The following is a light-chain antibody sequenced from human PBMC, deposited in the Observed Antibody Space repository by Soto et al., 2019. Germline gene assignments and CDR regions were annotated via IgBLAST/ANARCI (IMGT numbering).Light chain of an antibody. Sequence: IVMTQSPSTLSVSPGERATLSCRASQSVSSNLAWFQQKPGQAPRLLIYGASTRATAIPARFSGSGSGTEFTLTISSLQSEDFVVYYCQQYNNWPGTFGQGTKVDIK. CDR3: QQYNNWPGT. CDR2: GAS. J-gene: IGKJ1*01. CDR1: QSVSSN. V-gene: IGKV3-15*01.